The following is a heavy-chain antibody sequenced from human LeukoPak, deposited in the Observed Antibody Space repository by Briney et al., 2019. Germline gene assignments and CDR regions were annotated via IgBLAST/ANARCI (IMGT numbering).Heavy chain of an antibody. D-gene: IGHD5-24*01. J-gene: IGHJ4*02. V-gene: IGHV2-70*20. CDR1: GFSLSTSGMC. Sequence: ESGPTLVNPTQTLTLTCTFSGFSLSTSGMCVSWVRQPPGKALEWLALIDWDDDKYYSTSLKTRLTISKDISKNQVVLTTTNMDPVDTATYYCARSQVEMATMFDYWGQGTLVTVSS. CDR3: ARSQVEMATMFDY. CDR2: IDWDDDK.